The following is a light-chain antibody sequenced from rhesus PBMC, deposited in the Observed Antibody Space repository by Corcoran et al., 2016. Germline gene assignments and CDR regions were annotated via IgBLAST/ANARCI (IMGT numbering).Light chain of an antibody. Sequence: DIQMTQSPSSLSASVGDRVTITCQASQGISNNLAWYQQKPGKVTKLLIYKASTLQSGGTSRFSGSGAGTDLTLTNSSRQPEGVETYYCQHVYGTPYSFGQGTKGEIK. CDR3: QHVYGTPYS. V-gene: IGKV1-25*01. CDR1: QGISNN. J-gene: IGKJ2*01. CDR2: KAS.